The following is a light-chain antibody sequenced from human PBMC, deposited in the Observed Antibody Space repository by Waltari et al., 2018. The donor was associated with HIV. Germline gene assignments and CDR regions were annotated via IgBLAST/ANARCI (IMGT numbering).Light chain of an antibody. CDR3: TSYVNTDTRV. Sequence: QSALTQPASVSGSPGQSITISCTGTSSDVGGYNYVSWYQQHPGKAPKLFIYAVSDRPSAIPVRFSASNLGSTAALTITGRRPEDEADYYCTSYVNTDTRVFGGGTTVTVL. V-gene: IGLV2-14*01. J-gene: IGLJ1*01. CDR1: SSDVGGYNY. CDR2: AVS.